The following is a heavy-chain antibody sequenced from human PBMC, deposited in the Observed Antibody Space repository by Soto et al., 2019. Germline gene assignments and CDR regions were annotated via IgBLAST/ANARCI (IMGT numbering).Heavy chain of an antibody. D-gene: IGHD2-15*01. Sequence: GGSLRLSCAASGFTFRDYHMTWIRQAPGKGLEWVSYISSSGTGIYYGDSVKGRFTISRDNAKNSLYLQMSSLRAEDTAVYYCARAYSDAFDIWGQGTMVTVSS. V-gene: IGHV3-11*01. CDR1: GFTFRDYH. CDR3: ARAYSDAFDI. CDR2: ISSSGTGI. J-gene: IGHJ3*02.